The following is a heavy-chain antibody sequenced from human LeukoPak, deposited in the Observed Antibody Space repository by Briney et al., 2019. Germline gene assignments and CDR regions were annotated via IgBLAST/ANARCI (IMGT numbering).Heavy chain of an antibody. CDR2: ISGSGGST. CDR1: GFTFSSYA. Sequence: GGSLRLSCAASGFTFSSYAMSWVRQAPGKGLEWVSAISGSGGSTYYADSVKGRFTISRDNSKSTLYLQMNSLRVEDTAVYYCATDLDSSYYYYYMDVWGKGTTVTVSS. D-gene: IGHD2/OR15-2a*01. CDR3: ATDLDSSYYYYYMDV. V-gene: IGHV3-23*01. J-gene: IGHJ6*03.